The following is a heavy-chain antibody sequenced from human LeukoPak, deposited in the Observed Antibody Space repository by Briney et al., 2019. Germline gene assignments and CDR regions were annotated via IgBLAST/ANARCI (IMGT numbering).Heavy chain of an antibody. Sequence: GASVKVSCKASGYTFTSYYMHWVRQAPGQGLEWMGIINPSGGSTSYAQKFQGRVTMTRDTSTSTVYMELSSLRSEDTAVYYCATRLPPYSSSWYAHYYMDVWGKGTTVTVSS. CDR3: ATRLPPYSSSWYAHYYMDV. CDR2: INPSGGST. CDR1: GYTFTSYY. J-gene: IGHJ6*03. D-gene: IGHD6-13*01. V-gene: IGHV1-46*01.